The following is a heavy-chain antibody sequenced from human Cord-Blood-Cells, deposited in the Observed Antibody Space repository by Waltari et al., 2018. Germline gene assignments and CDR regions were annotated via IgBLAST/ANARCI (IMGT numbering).Heavy chain of an antibody. CDR1: GGPISSGDSY. J-gene: IGHJ4*02. D-gene: IGHD7-27*01. CDR3: ARVRLTGDDYFDY. CDR2: TYYSGST. V-gene: IGHV4-30-4*01. Sequence: VQLQESGPGLVKPSQTLSLTCTVSGGPISSGDSYWSWIRQPPGKGLGWIGDTYYSGSTYCNPSLKSRVTISVDTSKNQFSLKLSAVTAADTAVYYCARVRLTGDDYFDYWGQGTLVSVSS.